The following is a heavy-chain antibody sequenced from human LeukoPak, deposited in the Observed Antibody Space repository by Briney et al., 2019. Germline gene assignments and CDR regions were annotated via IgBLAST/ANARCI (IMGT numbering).Heavy chain of an antibody. V-gene: IGHV3-15*07. CDR1: GFIFSNAW. J-gene: IGHJ4*02. CDR3: TTVYLTGEGNDY. CDR2: IKSKTDGWTT. D-gene: IGHD3-9*01. Sequence: GGSLSLSCAASGFIFSNAWMNWVRQAPGKGLEWVGRIKSKTDGWTTDYAAPVKGRFIISRDDSKNTLYLQMNSLKTEDTALYYCTTVYLTGEGNDYWGQGTLVTVSS.